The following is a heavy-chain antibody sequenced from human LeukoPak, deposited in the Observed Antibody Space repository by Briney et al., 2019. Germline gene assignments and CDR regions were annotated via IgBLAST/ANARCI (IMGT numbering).Heavy chain of an antibody. CDR2: IYYSGST. J-gene: IGHJ6*02. CDR3: ARATPGIAAAGNNYYCGMDV. D-gene: IGHD6-13*01. Sequence: SQTLSLTCTVSGGSISSGGYYCSWIRQHPGKGLEWSAYIYYSGSTYYNPSLKSRVTISVDTSKNQFSLKLSSVTAADTAVYYCARATPGIAAAGNNYYCGMDVWRQGATVTVSS. V-gene: IGHV4-31*03. CDR1: GGSISSGGYY.